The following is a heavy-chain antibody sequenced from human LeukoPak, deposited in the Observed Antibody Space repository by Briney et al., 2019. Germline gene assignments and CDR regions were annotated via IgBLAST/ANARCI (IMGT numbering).Heavy chain of an antibody. D-gene: IGHD3-22*01. J-gene: IGHJ3*02. CDR1: GFTLRRYT. CDR2: ISSSTTYI. V-gene: IGHV3-21*01. Sequence: GSLRLSCAASGFTLRRYTMNWVRQAPGKGLEWVSSISSSTTYIYYADSVKGRFTISRDNAKNSLYLQMNSLRAEDTAVYYCARVGYYDSSDYYHEDGFDIWGQGTMVTVSS. CDR3: ARVGYYDSSDYYHEDGFDI.